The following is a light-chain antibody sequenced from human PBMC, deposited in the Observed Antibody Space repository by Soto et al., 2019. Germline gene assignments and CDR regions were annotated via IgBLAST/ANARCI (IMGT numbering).Light chain of an antibody. V-gene: IGKV3-11*01. J-gene: IGKJ5*01. CDR1: QSVSSY. CDR3: QQRSNWIT. Sequence: EIVLTQSTGTLSLSPGARATLSCRASQSVSSYLAWYQQKPGQAPRLLIYDASNRATGIPARFSGSGSGTDFTLTISSLEPEDFAVYYCQQRSNWITFGQGTRLEIK. CDR2: DAS.